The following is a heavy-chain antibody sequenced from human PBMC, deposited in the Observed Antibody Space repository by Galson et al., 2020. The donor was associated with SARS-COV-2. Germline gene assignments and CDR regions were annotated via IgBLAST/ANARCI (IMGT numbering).Heavy chain of an antibody. Sequence: GGSLRLSCAASGFTFSSYAMSWVRQAPGKVLEWVSAISGSGGSTYYADSVKGRFTISRDNSKNTLYLQMNSLRAEDTAVYYCAKSSMVQGVTEYYFDYWGQGTLVTVSS. CDR1: GFTFSSYA. CDR2: ISGSGGST. CDR3: AKSSMVQGVTEYYFDY. D-gene: IGHD3-10*01. J-gene: IGHJ4*02. V-gene: IGHV3-23*01.